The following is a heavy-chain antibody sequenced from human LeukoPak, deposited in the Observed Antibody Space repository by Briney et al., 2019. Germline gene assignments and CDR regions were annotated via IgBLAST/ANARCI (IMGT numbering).Heavy chain of an antibody. CDR2: IYYSGST. D-gene: IGHD1-26*01. CDR1: GGSISSGDYY. J-gene: IGHJ4*02. CDR3: AMHSGSYAYESYFDY. Sequence: SETLSLTCTVSGGSISSGDYYWSWIRQPPGKGLECIGYIYYSGSTYYNPSLKSRVTISVDTSKNQFSLKLRSVTAADTAVYYCAMHSGSYAYESYFDYWGQGTLVTVSS. V-gene: IGHV4-30-4*08.